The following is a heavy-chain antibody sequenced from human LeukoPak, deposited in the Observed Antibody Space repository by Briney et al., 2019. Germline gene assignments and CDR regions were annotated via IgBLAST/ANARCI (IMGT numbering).Heavy chain of an antibody. J-gene: IGHJ4*02. CDR1: GFTFSSYS. Sequence: PGGSLRLSCAASGFTFSSYSMNWVRQAPGKGLEWVSVIYSGGSTYYADSVKGRFTISRDNSKNTLYLQMNSLRAEDTAVYYCASPSGYSYGSWTTIDYWGQGTLVTVSS. CDR3: ASPSGYSYGSWTTIDY. D-gene: IGHD5-18*01. V-gene: IGHV3-66*01. CDR2: IYSGGST.